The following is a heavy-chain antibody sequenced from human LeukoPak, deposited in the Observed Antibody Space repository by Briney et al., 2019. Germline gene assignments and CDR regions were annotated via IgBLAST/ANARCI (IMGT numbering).Heavy chain of an antibody. CDR2: IYYSGST. J-gene: IGHJ4*02. V-gene: IGHV4-30-4*01. Sequence: PSETLSLTCTVSGGSISSGDYYWSWIRQPPGKGLEWIGYIYYSGSTYYNPSLKSRVTISVDTSKNQFSLKLSSVTAADTAVYYCARDQGELWFGEWGQGTLVTVSS. CDR3: ARDQGELWFGE. D-gene: IGHD3-10*01. CDR1: GGSISSGDYY.